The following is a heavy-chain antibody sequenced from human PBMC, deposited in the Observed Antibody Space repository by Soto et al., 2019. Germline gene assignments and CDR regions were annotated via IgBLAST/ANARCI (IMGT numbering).Heavy chain of an antibody. V-gene: IGHV1-18*01. CDR2: ISAYNGNT. CDR1: GYTFTTYA. D-gene: IGHD6-13*01. CDR3: ARVVIAAAYRWFDP. Sequence: ASVKVSCKASGYTFTTYAISWVRQAPGQGLEWMGWISAYNGNTNYAQNLQGRVTMTTDTSTSTAYMELRSLRSDDTAVYYCARVVIAAAYRWFDPWGQGTLVTVSS. J-gene: IGHJ5*02.